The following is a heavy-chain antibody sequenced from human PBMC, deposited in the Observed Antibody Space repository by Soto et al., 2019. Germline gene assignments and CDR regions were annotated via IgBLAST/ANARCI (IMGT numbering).Heavy chain of an antibody. CDR3: ARVTSTAMAFYFDY. J-gene: IGHJ4*02. CDR2: INHSGST. CDR1: GWSFSGYY. V-gene: IGHV4-34*01. D-gene: IGHD5-18*01. Sequence: SETLSLTCAVYGWSFSGYYWSWIRQPPGKGLEWIGEINHSGSTNYNPSLKSRVTISVDTSKNQFSLKLSSVTAADTAVYYCARVTSTAMAFYFDYWGQGTLVTVSS.